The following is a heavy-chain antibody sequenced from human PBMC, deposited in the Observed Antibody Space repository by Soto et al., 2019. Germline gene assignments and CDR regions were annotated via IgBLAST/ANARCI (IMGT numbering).Heavy chain of an antibody. Sequence: SETLSLTCTVSGGPISSSSYYWGWIRQSPGKGLEWIGSVYYSGNTYYNPSLKSRVIISIDTSKDQFSLNLSSVTAADTAVYYCARHPIPYINDWSNAEYFQHWGQGTLVTVSS. CDR1: GGPISSSSYY. CDR3: ARHPIPYINDWSNAEYFQH. J-gene: IGHJ1*01. V-gene: IGHV4-39*01. D-gene: IGHD6-19*01. CDR2: VYYSGNT.